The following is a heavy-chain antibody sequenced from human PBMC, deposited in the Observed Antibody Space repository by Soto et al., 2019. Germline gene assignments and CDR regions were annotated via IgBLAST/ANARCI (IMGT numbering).Heavy chain of an antibody. CDR3: VRGTKASDCISTSCHSLAY. Sequence: EVQLVESGGGLVQPGGSLRLSCTASGFTFSKYSMNWARQAPGKGLEWISYISSSSSPIYYADSVKGRFTISRNNAKNSMYLEMKSMRAEDTDIYYWVRGTKASDCISTSCHSLAYWGQGTLVTVSS. V-gene: IGHV3-48*01. CDR1: GFTFSKYS. CDR2: ISSSSSPI. D-gene: IGHD2-2*01. J-gene: IGHJ4*02.